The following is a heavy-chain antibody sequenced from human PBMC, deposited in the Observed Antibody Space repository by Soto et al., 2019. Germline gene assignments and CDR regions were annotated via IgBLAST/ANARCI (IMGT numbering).Heavy chain of an antibody. CDR1: GVSITSGNW. V-gene: IGHV4-4*02. CDR3: ARDPSGSYPFDF. CDR2: ISHSGST. Sequence: QVQLQESGPGLVKPSGILSLTCAVSGVSITSGNWWSWVRQPPGKGLEWIGEISHSGSTNYNPSLKSRVIISIDKSKNQFSLNLSSVTAADTAVYYCARDPSGSYPFDFWGQGTLVTV. J-gene: IGHJ4*02. D-gene: IGHD1-26*01.